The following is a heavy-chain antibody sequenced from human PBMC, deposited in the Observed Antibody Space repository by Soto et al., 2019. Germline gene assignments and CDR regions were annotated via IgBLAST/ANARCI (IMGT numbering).Heavy chain of an antibody. CDR3: ANNRRISMVRGYYFEY. Sequence: EVQLLASGGGLVHPGGSLRLSCAASGLTFTSYAMSWVRQAPGKGLEWVSGLRGSGGTTYYADSVKGRFTISRDNSKNTPYLQMDSLRAEDTAVYYCANNRRISMVRGYYFEYWGQGTLVTVSS. CDR1: GLTFTSYA. CDR2: LRGSGGTT. J-gene: IGHJ4*02. V-gene: IGHV3-23*01. D-gene: IGHD3-10*01.